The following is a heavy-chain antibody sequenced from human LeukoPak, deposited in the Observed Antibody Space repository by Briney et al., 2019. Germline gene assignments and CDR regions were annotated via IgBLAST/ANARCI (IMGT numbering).Heavy chain of an antibody. D-gene: IGHD6-19*01. V-gene: IGHV5-51*07. CDR3: ARLGPVAGTIVYYFDY. J-gene: IGHJ4*02. Sequence: GESLQFSCKGSGYSFTSYWIGWVHQMPGKGLEWMGIIYPGDSDTRYSPSFQGQVTISADKSISTAYLQWSSLKASDTAMYYCARLGPVAGTIVYYFDYWGQGTLVTVSS. CDR1: GYSFTSYW. CDR2: IYPGDSDT.